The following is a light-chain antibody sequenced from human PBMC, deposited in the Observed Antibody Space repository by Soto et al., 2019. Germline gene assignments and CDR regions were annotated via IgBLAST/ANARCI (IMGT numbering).Light chain of an antibody. CDR1: SSSIGAGYE. CDR3: QSYDKRLTAYV. CDR2: GNG. Sequence: QSALTHPPSVSGAPGERVTISCAGTSSSIGAGYEVHWYHQRPGTAPKLVVSGNGNRPSGVPDRLSSSKSGTSASLAITGRQAEDEGHYYCQSYDKRLTAYVFGTGTKLTVL. J-gene: IGLJ1*01. V-gene: IGLV1-40*01.